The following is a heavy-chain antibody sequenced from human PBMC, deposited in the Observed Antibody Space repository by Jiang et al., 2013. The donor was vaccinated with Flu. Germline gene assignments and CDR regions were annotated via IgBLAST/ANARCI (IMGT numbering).Heavy chain of an antibody. D-gene: IGHD3-10*01. V-gene: IGHV4-39*07. CDR3: ARYGSGTVLFDS. Sequence: LLKPSETLSLTCTVSGGSISSSDYNWGWIRQPPGKGLEWIGSIYYSGSTYYNTSLKSRVTISLDTSKNQFSLKLSSVTAADTAVYYCARYGSGTVLFDSWGQGTLVTVSS. CDR1: GGSISSSDYN. CDR2: IYYSGST. J-gene: IGHJ4*02.